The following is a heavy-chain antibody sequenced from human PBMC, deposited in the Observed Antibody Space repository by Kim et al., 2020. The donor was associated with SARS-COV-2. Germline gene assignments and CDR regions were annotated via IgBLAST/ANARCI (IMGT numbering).Heavy chain of an antibody. CDR2: INQSGST. Sequence: SETLSLSCVVYGGSFSNYYWTWIRQSPGKGPEWIGEINQSGSTNYNPSLKSRVTISVDTSKNQFSLKLTSMTAADTAVYYCARYCSPYYYYHYGLDVWG. V-gene: IGHV4-34*01. CDR1: GGSFSNYY. D-gene: IGHD2-15*01. J-gene: IGHJ6*02. CDR3: ARYCSPYYYYHYGLDV.